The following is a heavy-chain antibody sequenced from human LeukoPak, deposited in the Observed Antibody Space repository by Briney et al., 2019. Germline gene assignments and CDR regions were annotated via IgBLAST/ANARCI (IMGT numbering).Heavy chain of an antibody. CDR3: AKGPLRGTAAAIDY. Sequence: PGGSLRLSCAASEFTFSSYGMHWVRQAPGKGLEWVAVISYDGRNIHYPDSVKGRFTISRDISTDTLWLQMDSLRTEDTAVYYCAKGPLRGTAAAIDYWGQGTLVTVSS. V-gene: IGHV3-30*18. CDR1: EFTFSSYG. J-gene: IGHJ4*02. D-gene: IGHD2-2*01. CDR2: ISYDGRNI.